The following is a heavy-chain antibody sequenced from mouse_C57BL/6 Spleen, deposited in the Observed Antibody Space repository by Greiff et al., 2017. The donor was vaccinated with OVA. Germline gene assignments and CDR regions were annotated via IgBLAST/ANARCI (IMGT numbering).Heavy chain of an antibody. J-gene: IGHJ3*01. Sequence: EVKLQQSGPELVKPGASVKISCKASGYTFTDYYMNWVKQSHGKSLEWIGDINPNNGGTSYNQKFKGKATLTVDKSSSTAYMELRSLASEDSAVYCYERLWGFAYWGKGTLVTVSA. CDR2: INPNNGGT. CDR3: ERLWGFAY. V-gene: IGHV1-26*01. D-gene: IGHD1-1*02. CDR1: GYTFTDYY.